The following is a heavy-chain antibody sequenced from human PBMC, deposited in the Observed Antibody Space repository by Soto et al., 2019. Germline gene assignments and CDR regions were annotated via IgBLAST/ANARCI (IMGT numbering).Heavy chain of an antibody. D-gene: IGHD6-19*01. CDR2: IYYSGST. V-gene: IGHV4-39*02. Sequence: QLQLQESGPGLVKPSETLSLTCTVSGGSITSSSYYWGWIRQPPGKGLEWIGCIYYSGSTYYNPSLQSRVTIYVGTYHIHHSLKLSSVTAADPPVYYCASHSPCLGPAQYLSGWYSFCYWGQGTLVTVSS. J-gene: IGHJ4*02. CDR1: GGSITSSSYY. CDR3: ASHSPCLGPAQYLSGWYSFCY.